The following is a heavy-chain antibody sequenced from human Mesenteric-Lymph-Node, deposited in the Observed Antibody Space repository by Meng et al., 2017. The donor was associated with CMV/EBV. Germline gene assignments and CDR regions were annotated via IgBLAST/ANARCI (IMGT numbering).Heavy chain of an antibody. V-gene: IGHV3-66*02. D-gene: IGHD3-16*01. CDR1: GFTFSSYE. J-gene: IGHJ4*02. CDR2: IYSGGYT. CDR3: ARAGFGGVPIDY. Sequence: GESLKISCAASGFTFSSYEMNWVRQAPGKGLEWVSVIYSGGYTYYAESVKGRFSVSRDNSKNTLYLQMNSLRPEDTAVYYCARAGFGGVPIDYWGQGTLVTVSS.